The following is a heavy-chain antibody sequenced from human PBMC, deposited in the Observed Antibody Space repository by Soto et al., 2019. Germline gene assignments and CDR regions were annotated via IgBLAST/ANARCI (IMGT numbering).Heavy chain of an antibody. CDR2: IIPILGIA. D-gene: IGHD6-19*01. J-gene: IGHJ2*01. V-gene: IGHV1-69*08. CDR1: GGTFSSYT. Sequence: QVQLVQSGAEVKKPGSSVKVSCKASGGTFSSYTISWVRQAPGQGLEWMGRIIPILGIANYAQKFQGRVKITADKSTSTAYMELSSLRSEDTAVYYCARDRPPRSGWYSRVWYFDLWGRGTLVTVSS. CDR3: ARDRPPRSGWYSRVWYFDL.